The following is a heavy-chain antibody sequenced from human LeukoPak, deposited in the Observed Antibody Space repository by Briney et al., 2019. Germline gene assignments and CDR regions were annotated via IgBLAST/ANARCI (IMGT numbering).Heavy chain of an antibody. CDR2: IYYSGST. D-gene: IGHD6-19*01. J-gene: IGHJ4*02. Sequence: SETLSLTCTVSGGSVSSGSYYWIWIRQPPGKGLEWIGYIYYSGSTNYNPSLKSRVTISVDTSKNQFSLKLSSVTAADTAVYYCARGVAVAGNLDYWGQGTLVTVSS. V-gene: IGHV4-61*01. CDR1: GGSVSSGSYY. CDR3: ARGVAVAGNLDY.